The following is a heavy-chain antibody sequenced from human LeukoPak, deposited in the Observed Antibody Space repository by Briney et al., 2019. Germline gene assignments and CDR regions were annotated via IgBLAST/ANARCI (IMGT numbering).Heavy chain of an antibody. J-gene: IGHJ4*01. CDR3: ARAPPYSGTPDY. CDR2: IYTSGST. Sequence: SETLSLTCTVSGGSISSYYWSWIRQPAGKGLEWIGRIYTSGSTNNNPSLKSRVTISVDTSRNQFSLKLSSVTAADTAVYYCARAPPYSGTPDYWGQGTLVTVSS. D-gene: IGHD1-1*01. V-gene: IGHV4-4*07. CDR1: GGSISSYY.